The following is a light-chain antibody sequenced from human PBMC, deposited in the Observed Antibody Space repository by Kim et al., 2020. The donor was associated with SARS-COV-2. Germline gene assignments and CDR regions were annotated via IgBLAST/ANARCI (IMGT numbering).Light chain of an antibody. CDR3: SSYRRSITNYV. CDR1: SSGVGGYNY. V-gene: IGLV2-14*03. Sequence: QSMTISYSGTSSGVGGYNYVSWYQQHPSHAPTLMIYDVSNRPSGVSNRFSGSKSGNTASLTISGLQAEDEADYYCSSYRRSITNYVFGTGTKGTVL. J-gene: IGLJ1*01. CDR2: DVS.